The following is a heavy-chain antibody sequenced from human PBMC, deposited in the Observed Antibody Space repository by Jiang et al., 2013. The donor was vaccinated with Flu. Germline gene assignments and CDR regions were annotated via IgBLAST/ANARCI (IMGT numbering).Heavy chain of an antibody. CDR2: ISSSSSIL. D-gene: IGHD6-19*01. Sequence: SGFNFSAYSMNWVRQAPGKGLEWVSYISSSSSILYYADSVKGRFTISRDNAKNSLYLQMNSLRAEDTAVFYCARELYSGGWYYFDYWGQGSLVTVSS. CDR1: GFNFSAYS. CDR3: ARELYSGGWYYFDY. V-gene: IGHV3-48*01. J-gene: IGHJ4*02.